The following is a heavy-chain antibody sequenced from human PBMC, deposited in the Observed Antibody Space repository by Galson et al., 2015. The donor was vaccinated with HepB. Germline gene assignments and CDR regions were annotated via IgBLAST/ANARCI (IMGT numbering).Heavy chain of an antibody. V-gene: IGHV1-3*01. J-gene: IGHJ4*02. D-gene: IGHD1-26*01. CDR1: GYTFTGYP. CDR2: INAGNGDT. CDR3: ARESGNYYGWLDQ. Sequence: SVKVSCKASGYTFTGYPMHWVRQAPGQGLEWMGWINAGNGDTKYSQKFQGRVTITRDTYATTDHMELRSLRSEDTAVYYCARESGNYYGWLDQWGQGTLVTVSS.